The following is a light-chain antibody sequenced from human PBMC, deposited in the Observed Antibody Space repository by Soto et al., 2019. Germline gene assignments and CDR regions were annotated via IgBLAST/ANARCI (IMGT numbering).Light chain of an antibody. Sequence: EIVLTQSPGTLSLSPGERATLSCRASQSISSNYLAWYQQKPGQAPRLLIYGAFSRAVSIPDNFSGSGSGTDLTLTIYRLEPEDFAVYYCQQYGTSPWTFGQGTKVEIK. CDR3: QQYGTSPWT. CDR1: QSISSNY. CDR2: GAF. J-gene: IGKJ1*01. V-gene: IGKV3-20*01.